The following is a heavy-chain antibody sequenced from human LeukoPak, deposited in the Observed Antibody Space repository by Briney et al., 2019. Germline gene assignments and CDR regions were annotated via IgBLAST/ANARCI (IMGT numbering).Heavy chain of an antibody. D-gene: IGHD1-26*01. V-gene: IGHV4-34*01. Sequence: PSETLSLTCAVYGGSFSGYYWSWIRQPPGKGLEWIGEINHSGSTNYNPSLKSRVTISVDTSKNQFSLKLSSVTAADTAVYYCARGYSNSGSYVGWFDPWGQGTLVTVSS. CDR3: ARGYSNSGSYVGWFDP. CDR1: GGSFSGYY. CDR2: INHSGST. J-gene: IGHJ5*02.